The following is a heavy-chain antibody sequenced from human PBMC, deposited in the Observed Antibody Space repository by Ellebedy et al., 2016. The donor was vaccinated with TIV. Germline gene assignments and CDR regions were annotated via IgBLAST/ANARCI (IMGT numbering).Heavy chain of an antibody. CDR3: ARGRGYTYGRNWFDS. CDR1: GFTFSRYV. J-gene: IGHJ5*01. D-gene: IGHD5-18*01. V-gene: IGHV3-23*01. Sequence: GESLKISCAASGFTFSRYVMNWVRPAPGKGLEWVSTISGSGGRTHYADSGKGRFTISRDNSTNTLYLQVNSLRAEDTAVYYCARGRGYTYGRNWFDSWGQGTLVTVSS. CDR2: ISGSGGRT.